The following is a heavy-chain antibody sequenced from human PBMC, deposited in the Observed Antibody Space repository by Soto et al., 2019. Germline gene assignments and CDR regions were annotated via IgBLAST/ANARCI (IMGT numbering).Heavy chain of an antibody. CDR2: INQDGSGK. Sequence: EVQLVESGGGLVQPGGSLRLSCAASGFSFINSWMSWVRQAPGKGLEWVANINQDGSGKYYVDSMKGRFTISRDNAKNSLYLQMNSLRAEDTAVYYCARDLPTNTWYFDIWGRGTLVTVSS. V-gene: IGHV3-7*03. CDR1: GFSFINSW. CDR3: ARDLPTNTWYFDI. J-gene: IGHJ2*01.